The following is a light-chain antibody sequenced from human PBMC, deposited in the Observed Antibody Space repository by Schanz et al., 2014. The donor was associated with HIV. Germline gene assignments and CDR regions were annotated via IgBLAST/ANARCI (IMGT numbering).Light chain of an antibody. Sequence: DIQMTQSPSSLSASVGDRVTITCRASQNIGNWVAWYQQKPGKAPNLLIYRASTLKTGVPSRFSGSGSGTEFALTISSLQPDDFATYYCQQYDSVSWTFGQGTTVEAK. CDR1: QNIGNW. V-gene: IGKV1-5*03. CDR2: RAS. CDR3: QQYDSVSWT. J-gene: IGKJ1*01.